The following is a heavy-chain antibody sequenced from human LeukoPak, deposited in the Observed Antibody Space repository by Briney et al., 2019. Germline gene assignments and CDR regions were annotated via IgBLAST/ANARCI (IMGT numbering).Heavy chain of an antibody. Sequence: ASVKVSCKASGYTFTAYYMHWVRQAPGQGLEWMGWINPHSGGTNFAQKFQGRVTMTRDTSITTAHMELSRLTSDDTAMNYCAREIPCSSSSCLDYWGQGTLVTVSS. CDR2: INPHSGGT. V-gene: IGHV1-2*02. J-gene: IGHJ4*02. D-gene: IGHD2-2*01. CDR1: GYTFTAYY. CDR3: AREIPCSSSSCLDY.